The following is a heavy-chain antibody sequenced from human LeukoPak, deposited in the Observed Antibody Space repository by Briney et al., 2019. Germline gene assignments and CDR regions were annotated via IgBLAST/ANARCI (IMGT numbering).Heavy chain of an antibody. D-gene: IGHD5-18*01. CDR1: GGSIRSSSYY. CDR3: ARHPGYSCGPYYFDY. J-gene: IGHJ4*02. Sequence: SETLSLTCTVSGGSIRSSSYYWGWIRQPPGKGLEWIGSIYYSGSTYYNPSLKSRVTISVDTSKNQFSLKLSSVTAADTAVYYCARHPGYSCGPYYFDYWGQGTLVTVSS. CDR2: IYYSGST. V-gene: IGHV4-39*01.